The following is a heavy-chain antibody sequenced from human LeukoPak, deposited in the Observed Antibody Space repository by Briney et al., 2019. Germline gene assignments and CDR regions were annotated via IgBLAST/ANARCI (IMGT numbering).Heavy chain of an antibody. D-gene: IGHD2-8*01. CDR2: IKVDGSDK. V-gene: IGHV3-7*05. CDR3: CTWDSGD. J-gene: IGHJ4*02. CDR1: GFTFSNYW. Sequence: GGSLRLSCVASGFTFSNYWMSWVRQAPGKGLEWVASIKVDGSDKHYVDSVRGRFTISRDNAKDSVYLQMNSLRAEDTAVYYCCTWDSGDWGQGILVTVSS.